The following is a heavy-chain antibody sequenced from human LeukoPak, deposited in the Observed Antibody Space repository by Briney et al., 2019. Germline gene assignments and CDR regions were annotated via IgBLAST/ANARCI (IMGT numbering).Heavy chain of an antibody. Sequence: GASVKVSCKASGYTFTGYYMHWVRQAPEQGLEWMGWINPNSGGTNYAQKFQGRVTMTRDTSISTAYMELSRLRSDDTAVYYCARDRSYYYDSSVLNYWGQGALVTVSS. V-gene: IGHV1-2*02. D-gene: IGHD3-22*01. CDR1: GYTFTGYY. J-gene: IGHJ4*02. CDR3: ARDRSYYYDSSVLNY. CDR2: INPNSGGT.